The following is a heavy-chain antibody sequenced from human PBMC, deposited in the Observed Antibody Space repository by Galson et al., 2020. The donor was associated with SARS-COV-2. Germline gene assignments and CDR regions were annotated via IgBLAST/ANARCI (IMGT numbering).Heavy chain of an antibody. CDR2: IYTSGST. Sequence: SETLSLTCTVSGGSISSGSYYWSWIRQPAGKGLEWIGHIYTSGSTNYNPSLKSRVTISVDTSKNQFSLKLSSVTAADTAVYYCARETTVPYWYFDLWGRGTLVTVSS. CDR1: GGSISSGSYY. J-gene: IGHJ2*01. CDR3: ARETTVPYWYFDL. V-gene: IGHV4-61*09. D-gene: IGHD4-4*01.